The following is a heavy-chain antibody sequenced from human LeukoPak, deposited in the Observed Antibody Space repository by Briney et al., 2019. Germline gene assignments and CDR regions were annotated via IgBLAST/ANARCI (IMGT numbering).Heavy chain of an antibody. D-gene: IGHD6-19*01. Sequence: PGGSLRLSCAASGFIFSDHYMDWVRQAPGKGLEWVGRSRSKASSYTTEYAASVKGRFTISRDDSKNSLFLQMNSLKSEDTAVYYCARGNTSAWYPFDYWGQGTLVTVSS. CDR3: ARGNTSAWYPFDY. CDR2: SRSKASSYTT. J-gene: IGHJ4*02. V-gene: IGHV3-72*01. CDR1: GFIFSDHY.